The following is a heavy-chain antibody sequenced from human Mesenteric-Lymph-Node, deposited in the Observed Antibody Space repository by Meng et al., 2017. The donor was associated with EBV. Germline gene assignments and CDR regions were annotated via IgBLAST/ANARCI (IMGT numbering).Heavy chain of an antibody. V-gene: IGHV4-4*02. CDR2: TYHSGSS. CDR1: GGSIYESHW. D-gene: IGHD3-10*01. CDR3: ARGLGGSGKYHFDF. J-gene: IGHJ4*02. Sequence: QVQLQESGPGLVKPSGTLSLTCPVSGGSIYESHWWSWVRQPPGKGLEWIGETYHSGSSNYSPSLKSRVSMSVDNSKNQFSLTLHSVTAADTAVYYCARGLGGSGKYHFDFWGPGILVTVSS.